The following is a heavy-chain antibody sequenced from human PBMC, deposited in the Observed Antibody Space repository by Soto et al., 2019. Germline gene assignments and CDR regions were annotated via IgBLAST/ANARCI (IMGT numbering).Heavy chain of an antibody. CDR2: INPSGGST. V-gene: IGHV1-46*03. J-gene: IGHJ6*03. CDR1: GYTFTSYY. D-gene: IGHD5-12*01. CDR3: ARGGGDSGPDLTYYYYYYMDV. Sequence: QVQLVQSGAEVKKPGASVKVSCKASGYTFTSYYMHWVRQAPGQGLEWMGIINPSGGSTSYAQKFQGRVTMTRDTSTSTVYMELSSLRSEDTAVYYCARGGGDSGPDLTYYYYYYMDVWGKGTTVTVSS.